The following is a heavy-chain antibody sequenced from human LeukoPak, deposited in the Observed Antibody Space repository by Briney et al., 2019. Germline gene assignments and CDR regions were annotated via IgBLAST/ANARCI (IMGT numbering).Heavy chain of an antibody. CDR3: ARDGSRGGGYGGNSDTYWYFDL. J-gene: IGHJ2*01. CDR2: INHSGST. D-gene: IGHD4-17*01. Sequence: NPSETLSLTCAVYGGSFSGYYWSWIRQPPGKGLEWIGEINHSGSTYYNPSLKSRVTISVDTSKNQFSLKLSSVTAADTAVYYCARDGSRGGGYGGNSDTYWYFDLWGRGTLVTVSS. V-gene: IGHV4-34*09. CDR1: GGSFSGYY.